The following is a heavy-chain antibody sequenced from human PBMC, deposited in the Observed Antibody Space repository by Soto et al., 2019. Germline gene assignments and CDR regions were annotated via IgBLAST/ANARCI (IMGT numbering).Heavy chain of an antibody. CDR1: GYTFTSYA. J-gene: IGHJ4*02. Sequence: ASVKVSCTASGYTFTSYAMHWVRQAPGQRLEWMGWINAGNGNTKYSQKFQGRVTITRDTSASTAYMELSSLRSEDTAVYYCARPMNYNDYLDYWGQGTLVTVSS. D-gene: IGHD3-10*01. CDR2: INAGNGNT. CDR3: ARPMNYNDYLDY. V-gene: IGHV1-3*01.